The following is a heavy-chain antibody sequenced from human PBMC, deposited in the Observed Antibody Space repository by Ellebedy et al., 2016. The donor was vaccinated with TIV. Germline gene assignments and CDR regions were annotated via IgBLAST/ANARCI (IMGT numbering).Heavy chain of an antibody. CDR3: ARLVIYMDV. J-gene: IGHJ6*03. CDR2: ISSSSSYI. CDR1: GFTFSSYS. Sequence: GESLKISCAASGFTFSSYSMNWVRQAPGKGLEWVSSISSSSSYIFYADSVKGRFTISRDNAKNSLYLQMNSLRDEDTAVYYCARLVIYMDVWGKGTTVTVSS. D-gene: IGHD2-2*01. V-gene: IGHV3-21*01.